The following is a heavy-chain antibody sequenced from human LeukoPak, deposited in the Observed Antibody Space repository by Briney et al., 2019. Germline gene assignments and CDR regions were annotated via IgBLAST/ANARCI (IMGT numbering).Heavy chain of an antibody. Sequence: GGTLRLSCAASGFTFSSYGMSWVRQAPGKGLEWVSALSGSGVSTYYADSVKGRFTISRDNSKNTLYLQMSSLRAEDTAVYYCARGPSGYHNTGGQGTLVTVSS. J-gene: IGHJ4*02. D-gene: IGHD5-12*01. V-gene: IGHV3-23*01. CDR1: GFTFSSYG. CDR3: ARGPSGYHNT. CDR2: LSGSGVST.